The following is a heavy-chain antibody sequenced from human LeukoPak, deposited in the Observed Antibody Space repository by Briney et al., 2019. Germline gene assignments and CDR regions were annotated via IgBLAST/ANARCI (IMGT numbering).Heavy chain of an antibody. J-gene: IGHJ3*02. CDR1: VGTFSSYA. D-gene: IGHD4-17*01. Sequence: SVKVSCKASVGTFSSYAISWVRQAPGQGLEWMGGIIPIFGTANYAQKFQGRGTITADQSTSTAYMELSSLRSEDTAVYYCARVAPGLRDAFDIWGQGTMVTVSS. CDR3: ARVAPGLRDAFDI. V-gene: IGHV1-69*01. CDR2: IIPIFGTA.